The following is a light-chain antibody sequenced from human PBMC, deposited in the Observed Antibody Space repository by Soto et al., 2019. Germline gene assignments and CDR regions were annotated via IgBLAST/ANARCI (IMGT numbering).Light chain of an antibody. J-gene: IGKJ1*01. CDR1: QSVSSY. CDR3: QQRSNWPRT. CDR2: DAS. Sequence: EIVLPQSPATLSLSPGERSTLSRRASQSVSSYLAWYQQKPGQAPRLLIYDASNRATGIPARFSGSGSGTDFTLTISSLEPEEFAVYYCQQRSNWPRTFGQGTKVDIK. V-gene: IGKV3-11*01.